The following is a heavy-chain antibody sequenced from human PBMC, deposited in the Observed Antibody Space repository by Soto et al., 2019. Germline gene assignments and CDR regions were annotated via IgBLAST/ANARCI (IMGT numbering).Heavy chain of an antibody. D-gene: IGHD2-15*01. Sequence: QVQMAQSGAEVKKPGSSVKVSCKASGGTFSSYTISWVRQAPGQGLEWMGRIIPILGIANYAQKFQGRVTITADKSTSTAYMELSSLRSEDTAVYYCARDCPNIGAFDIWGQGTMVTVSS. J-gene: IGHJ3*02. CDR1: GGTFSSYT. CDR2: IIPILGIA. V-gene: IGHV1-69*08. CDR3: ARDCPNIGAFDI.